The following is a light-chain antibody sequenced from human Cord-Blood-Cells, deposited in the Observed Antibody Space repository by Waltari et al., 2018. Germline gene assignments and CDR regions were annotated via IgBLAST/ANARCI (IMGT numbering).Light chain of an antibody. CDR3: QQYYSYPPLT. J-gene: IGKJ4*01. Sequence: RMTQSPSSLSASTGDRVTITCRASQGISSYLAWYQQKPGKAPKLLIYAASTLQSGVPSRFSGSGSGTDFTLTISCPQSEDFATYYCQQYYSYPPLTFGGGTKVEIK. CDR1: QGISSY. CDR2: AAS. V-gene: IGKV1-8*01.